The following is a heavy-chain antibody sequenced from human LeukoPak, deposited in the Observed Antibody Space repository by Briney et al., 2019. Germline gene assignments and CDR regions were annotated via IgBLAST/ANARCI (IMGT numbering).Heavy chain of an antibody. CDR3: ARTRGIVGAFDY. J-gene: IGHJ4*02. CDR1: GFTFSDYY. V-gene: IGHV3-11*04. D-gene: IGHD1-26*01. Sequence: PGGSLRLSCAASGFTFSDYYMSWIRQAPGKGLGCVSYISSSGSTIYYADCVKGRFTISRDNAKNSLYLQMNSLRAEDTAVYYCARTRGIVGAFDYWGQGTLVTVSS. CDR2: ISSSGSTI.